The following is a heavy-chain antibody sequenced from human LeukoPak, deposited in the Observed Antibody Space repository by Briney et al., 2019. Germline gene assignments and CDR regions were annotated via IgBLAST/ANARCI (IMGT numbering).Heavy chain of an antibody. CDR3: ARSVPDYTRFDY. CDR1: GFTFSDYA. J-gene: IGHJ4*02. Sequence: GGSLRLSCVASGFTFSDYAMNWVRRAPGKGLEWVSTFKTNSGQVYHAESVRGRFTISRDNSKNTVYLQMSSLRAEDTALYYCARSVPDYTRFDYWGQGALVTVSP. V-gene: IGHV3-23*01. D-gene: IGHD4-11*01. CDR2: FKTNSGQV.